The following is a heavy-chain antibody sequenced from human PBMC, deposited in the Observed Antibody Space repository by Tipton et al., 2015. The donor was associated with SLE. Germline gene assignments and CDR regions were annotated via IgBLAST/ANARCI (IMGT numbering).Heavy chain of an antibody. Sequence: SLRLSCAVSGFSVSRNYMSWVRQAPGKGLEWISHTYGGGTTLYADSVKGRFTISRDNSKNTLYLETNSLRPEDTAVCYCARGLAWSSYYSGSGIKSLDSWGQGTLVTVSS. CDR3: ARGLAWSSYYSGSGIKSLDS. V-gene: IGHV3-53*05. CDR2: TYGGGTT. J-gene: IGHJ4*02. D-gene: IGHD3-3*01. CDR1: GFSVSRNY.